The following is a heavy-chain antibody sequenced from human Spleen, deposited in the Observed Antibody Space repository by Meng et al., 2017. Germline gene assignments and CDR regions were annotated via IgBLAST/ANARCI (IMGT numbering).Heavy chain of an antibody. CDR2: IYYSGST. D-gene: IGHD3-22*01. Sequence: QGPLEGCGPGPVRPCETLSLTCTVSGGSVSNGLYYWSWIRQPPGKGLEWIGYIYYSGSTSYNPSLKSRVTISVDTSKNQFSLKLSSVTAADTALYYCARARYYYDSSGYLVFLVTFDYWGQGTLVTVSS. CDR3: ARARYYYDSSGYLVFLVTFDY. V-gene: IGHV4-61*01. CDR1: GGSVSNGLYY. J-gene: IGHJ4*02.